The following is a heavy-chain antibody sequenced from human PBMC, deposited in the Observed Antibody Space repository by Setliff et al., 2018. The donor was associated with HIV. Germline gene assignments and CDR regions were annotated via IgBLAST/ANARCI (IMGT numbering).Heavy chain of an antibody. Sequence: SETLSLTCTVSGGSISSSSHYWGWIRQPPGKGLEWMGSIYYSGNIYYNPSLKNEVTISVDTSKNHLSLKLSSVTAADKAVYYCVRYHDSDFSGDLDWFDPWGQGILVTVSS. J-gene: IGHJ5*02. V-gene: IGHV4-39*02. CDR2: IYYSGNI. CDR3: VRYHDSDFSGDLDWFDP. D-gene: IGHD2-15*01. CDR1: GGSISSSSHY.